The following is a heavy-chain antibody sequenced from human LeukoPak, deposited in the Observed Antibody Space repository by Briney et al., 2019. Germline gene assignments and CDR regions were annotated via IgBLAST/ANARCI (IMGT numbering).Heavy chain of an antibody. CDR1: GGSISSSSYY. CDR2: IYYGGST. Sequence: PSETLSLTCTVSGGSISSSSYYWGWIRQPPGKGLEWIGSIYYGGSTYYNPSLKSRVTISVDTSKNQFSLKLSSVTAADTAVYYCARIRLEYGRLGAAAGTGLSWFDPWGQGTLVTVSS. CDR3: ARIRLEYGRLGAAAGTGLSWFDP. J-gene: IGHJ5*02. V-gene: IGHV4-39*01. D-gene: IGHD6-13*01.